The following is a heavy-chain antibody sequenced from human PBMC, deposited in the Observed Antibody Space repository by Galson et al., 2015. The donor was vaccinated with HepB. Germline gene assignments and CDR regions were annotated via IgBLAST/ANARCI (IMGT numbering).Heavy chain of an antibody. CDR1: GFTLSTYG. CDR3: VRVDKNAFDI. D-gene: IGHD3-9*01. Sequence: SLRLSCAASGFTLSTYGMHWVRQPTGKGLEWVSAINPGGDTYYPGSVKGRFTISRENAKNSLYLQMNSLRAGDTAVYYCVRVDKNAFDIRGQGTMVTVSS. CDR2: INPGGDT. V-gene: IGHV3-13*01. J-gene: IGHJ3*02.